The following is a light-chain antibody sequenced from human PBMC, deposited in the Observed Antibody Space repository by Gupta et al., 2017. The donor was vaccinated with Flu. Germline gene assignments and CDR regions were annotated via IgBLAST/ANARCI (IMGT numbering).Light chain of an antibody. J-gene: IGKJ2*01. CDR1: KDIINS. CDR3: QQCTTYSST. Sequence: DIQMTQSPSTLSAFLVDSATITCRASKDIINSLAWYQQKPGNAPNLLIYKASSLASGVPSRFSGGGSGTDFTLTISSLQPDDITTYYCQQCTTYSSTFGQGTKLEIK. V-gene: IGKV1-5*03. CDR2: KAS.